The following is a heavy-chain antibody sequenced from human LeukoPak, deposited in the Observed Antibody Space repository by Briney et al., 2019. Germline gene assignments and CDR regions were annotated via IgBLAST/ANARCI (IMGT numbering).Heavy chain of an antibody. D-gene: IGHD2-2*01. CDR1: GYTFTSYG. Sequence: ASVKVSCKASGYTFTSYGISWVRQAPGQGLEWMGWISAYNGNTNYAQKLQGRVTMTTDTSTSTAYMELRSLRSDDTAVYYCAREVVPAARVYYYYYGMDVWGQGTTVTVSS. V-gene: IGHV1-18*01. J-gene: IGHJ6*02. CDR2: ISAYNGNT. CDR3: AREVVPAARVYYYYYGMDV.